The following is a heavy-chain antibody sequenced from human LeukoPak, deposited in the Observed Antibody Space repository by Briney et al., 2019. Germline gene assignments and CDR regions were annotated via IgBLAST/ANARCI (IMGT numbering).Heavy chain of an antibody. CDR1: GGSISSYY. J-gene: IGHJ3*02. D-gene: IGHD5-18*01. Sequence: SETLSLTCTVSGGSISSYYWSWIRQPAGKGLEWIGRIYTSGSTNYNPSLKSRVTMSVDTSKNQFSLKLSSVTAADTAVYYCARDHPRGYSDGYTNAFDIWGQGTMVTVSS. CDR2: IYTSGST. CDR3: ARDHPRGYSDGYTNAFDI. V-gene: IGHV4-4*07.